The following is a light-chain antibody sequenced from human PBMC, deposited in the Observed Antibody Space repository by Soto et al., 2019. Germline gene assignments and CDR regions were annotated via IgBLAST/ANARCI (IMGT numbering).Light chain of an antibody. CDR3: QQYDNLPIT. V-gene: IGKV1-33*01. CDR1: QDISNY. CDR2: DAS. Sequence: DIPMTQSPSSLSASVGDRVTITCQASQDISNYLNWYQQKPGKAPKLLIYDASNLETWVPSRFSGSGSGTDFTFTISSLQPEDIATYYCQQYDNLPITFGQGTRLEIK. J-gene: IGKJ5*01.